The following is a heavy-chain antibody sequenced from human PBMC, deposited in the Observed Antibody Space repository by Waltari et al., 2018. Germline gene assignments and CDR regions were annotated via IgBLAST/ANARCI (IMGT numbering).Heavy chain of an antibody. CDR2: GYYRGST. J-gene: IGHJ4*02. CDR3: ARHTVAGLGVDY. D-gene: IGHD6-19*01. V-gene: IGHV4-39*01. CDR1: GCSISSSRYS. Sequence: QLQLQESGPGLVKPSETLSLTCTVSGCSISSSRYSWGWIRQPPGQGLEWIGSGYYRGSTYYNPFLKSRVTISVDTSKNQCALKLSAVTAADTAVYYCARHTVAGLGVDYWGQGTLVTVSS.